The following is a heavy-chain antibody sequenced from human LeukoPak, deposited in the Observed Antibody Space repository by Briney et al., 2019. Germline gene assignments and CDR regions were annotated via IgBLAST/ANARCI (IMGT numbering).Heavy chain of an antibody. Sequence: GRSLRRSCAASAFTFSSYGMHWVPQAPGKGLKWVAVISYDGSNKYYADSVKGRFTISRDNSKNTLYLQMNSLRAEDTAVYYCAREFSSGWYYFDYWGQGTLVTVSS. J-gene: IGHJ4*02. CDR2: ISYDGSNK. CDR1: AFTFSSYG. V-gene: IGHV3-30*03. CDR3: AREFSSGWYYFDY. D-gene: IGHD6-19*01.